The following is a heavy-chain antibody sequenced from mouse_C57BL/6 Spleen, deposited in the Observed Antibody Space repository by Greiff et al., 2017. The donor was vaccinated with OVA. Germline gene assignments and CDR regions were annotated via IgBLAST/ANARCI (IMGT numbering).Heavy chain of an antibody. J-gene: IGHJ4*01. CDR3: AVTGTDAMDY. CDR2: IWSGGST. V-gene: IGHV2-5*01. CDR1: GFSLTSYG. Sequence: QVQLQQSGPGLVQPSQSLSITCTVSGFSLTSYGVHWVRQSPGKGLEWLGVIWSGGSTDYNAAFMYRLSITKDNAKSQVFFERNSLQADDTAIYYCAVTGTDAMDYWGQGTSVTVSS. D-gene: IGHD4-1*01.